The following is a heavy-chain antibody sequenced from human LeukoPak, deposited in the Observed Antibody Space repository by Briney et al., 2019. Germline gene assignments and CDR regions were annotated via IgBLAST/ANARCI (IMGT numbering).Heavy chain of an antibody. CDR2: ISSSGSTI. D-gene: IGHD3-22*01. Sequence: GGSLRLSCAASGFTFSSYEMNWVRRAPGKGLEWVSYISSSGSTIYYADSVKGRFTTSRDNAKNTLNLQMNSLRAEDTAVYYCARDLGQYYDTSDNWFDPWGQGTLVTVSS. CDR3: ARDLGQYYDTSDNWFDP. J-gene: IGHJ5*02. CDR1: GFTFSSYE. V-gene: IGHV3-48*03.